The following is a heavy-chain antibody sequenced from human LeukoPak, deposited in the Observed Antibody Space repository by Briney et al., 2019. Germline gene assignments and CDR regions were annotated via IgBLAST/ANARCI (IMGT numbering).Heavy chain of an antibody. Sequence: GASVKVSCKTSGGTFSSYAISWVRQAPGQGLEWMGGIIPIFGTANYAQKFQGRVTITTDESTSTAYMELSSLRSEDTAVYYCAREVLGYYYYYMDVWGKGTTVTVSS. D-gene: IGHD3-3*02. CDR3: AREVLGYYYYYMDV. V-gene: IGHV1-69*05. CDR2: IIPIFGTA. CDR1: GGTFSSYA. J-gene: IGHJ6*03.